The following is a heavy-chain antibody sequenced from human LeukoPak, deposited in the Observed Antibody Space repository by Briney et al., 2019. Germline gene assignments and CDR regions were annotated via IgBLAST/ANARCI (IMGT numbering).Heavy chain of an antibody. CDR3: ARGLSRSSVLSMGY. V-gene: IGHV4-34*01. CDR2: INHSGST. Sequence: KPSETLSLTCAVYGGSFSGYYWSWIRQPPGKGLEWIGEINHSGSTNYNPSLKSRVTISVDTSKNQFSLKLSSVTAADTAVYYCARGLSRSSVLSMGYWGQGTLVTVSS. D-gene: IGHD1-26*01. CDR1: GGSFSGYY. J-gene: IGHJ4*02.